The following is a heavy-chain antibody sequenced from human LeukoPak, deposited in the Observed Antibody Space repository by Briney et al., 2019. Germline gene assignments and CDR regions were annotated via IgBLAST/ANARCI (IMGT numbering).Heavy chain of an antibody. D-gene: IGHD3-16*02. J-gene: IGHJ4*02. Sequence: ASVKVSCKASGYTFTSYGISWVRQAPGQGLEWMGRINPNSGGTNYAQKFQGRVTMTRDTSISTAYMELSRLRSDDTAVFYCARGGPYEYVWGNYRPFDYWGQGTLVTVSS. V-gene: IGHV1-2*06. CDR3: ARGGPYEYVWGNYRPFDY. CDR2: INPNSGGT. CDR1: GYTFTSYG.